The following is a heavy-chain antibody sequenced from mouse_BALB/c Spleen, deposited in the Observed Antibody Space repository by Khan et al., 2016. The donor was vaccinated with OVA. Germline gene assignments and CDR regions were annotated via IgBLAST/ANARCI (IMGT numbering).Heavy chain of an antibody. Sequence: QVQLKESGAELVKAGASVKMSCKASGYTFTSYWMHWVKQRLGQGLEWFAETNPTNGRTYYNEKFKSKATLTVDKSSSTAYMLLSGPTFEDSAVDDCARIKKIVANYFDYWGQGTTLTVSS. D-gene: IGHD1-1*01. J-gene: IGHJ2*01. CDR2: TNPTNGRT. CDR3: ARIKKIVANYFDY. CDR1: GYTFTSYW. V-gene: IGHV1S81*02.